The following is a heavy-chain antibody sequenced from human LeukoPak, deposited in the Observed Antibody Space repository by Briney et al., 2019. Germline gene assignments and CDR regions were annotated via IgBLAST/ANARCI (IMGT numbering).Heavy chain of an antibody. J-gene: IGHJ6*03. CDR2: INHSGST. Sequence: SETLSLTCAVYGGSFSGYYWSWIRQPPGKGLEWIGEINHSGSTNYNPSLTSRVTISVDTSKNQFSLKLSSVTAADTAVYYCASLFNVRYYYHYMDVWGKGTTVTVSS. CDR1: GGSFSGYY. CDR3: ASLFNVRYYYHYMDV. D-gene: IGHD3-16*02. V-gene: IGHV4-34*01.